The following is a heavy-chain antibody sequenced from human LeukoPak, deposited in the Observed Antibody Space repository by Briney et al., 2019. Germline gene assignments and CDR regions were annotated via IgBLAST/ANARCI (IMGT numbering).Heavy chain of an antibody. J-gene: IGHJ4*02. D-gene: IGHD5-24*01. CDR3: ARDGGYNIKRYYFDY. V-gene: IGHV1-46*01. CDR1: GYTFTSYY. CDR2: INPSGGST. Sequence: ASVKVSCKASGYTFTSYYMHWVRQAPGQGLEWMGIINPSGGSTSYARKFQGRVTMTRGMSTSTVYMELSSLRSEDTAVYYCARDGGYNIKRYYFDYWGQGTLVTVSS.